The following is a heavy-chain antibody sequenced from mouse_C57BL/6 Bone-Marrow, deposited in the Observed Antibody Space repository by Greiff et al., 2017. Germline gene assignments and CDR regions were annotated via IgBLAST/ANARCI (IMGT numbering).Heavy chain of an antibody. J-gene: IGHJ3*01. Sequence: EVQRVESGGGLVQPKGSLKLSCAASGFSFNTYAMNWVRQAPGKGLEWVARIRSKSNNYATYYADSVKDRFTISRDDSESMLYLQMNNLKTEDTAMYYCVRPYYYGSSPDWFAYWGQGTLVTVSA. CDR1: GFSFNTYA. D-gene: IGHD1-1*01. V-gene: IGHV10-1*01. CDR3: VRPYYYGSSPDWFAY. CDR2: IRSKSNNYAT.